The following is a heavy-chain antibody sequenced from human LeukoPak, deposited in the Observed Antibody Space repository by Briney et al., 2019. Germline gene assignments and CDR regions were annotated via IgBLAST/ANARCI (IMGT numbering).Heavy chain of an antibody. CDR2: ISSSSSTI. Sequence: PGGSLRLPCAASGFTFSSYSMNWVRQAPGKGLEWVSYISSSSSTIYYADSVKGRFTISRDNAKNSLYLQMNSLRVEDTAVYYCARDWVYKIDYWGRGTLVTVSS. D-gene: IGHD5-24*01. V-gene: IGHV3-48*01. CDR1: GFTFSSYS. CDR3: ARDWVYKIDY. J-gene: IGHJ4*02.